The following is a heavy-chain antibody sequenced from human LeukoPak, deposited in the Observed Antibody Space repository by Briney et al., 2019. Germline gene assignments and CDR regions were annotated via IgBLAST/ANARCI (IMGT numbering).Heavy chain of an antibody. V-gene: IGHV4-34*01. Sequence: SETLSLTCAVYGGSSSGYYWSWIRQPPGKGLEWIGEINHSGSTNYNPSLKSRVTISVDTSKNQFSLKLSSVTAADTAVYYCARGGDGYNHLGFDYWGQGTLVTVSS. CDR1: GGSSSGYY. D-gene: IGHD5-24*01. CDR2: INHSGST. J-gene: IGHJ4*02. CDR3: ARGGDGYNHLGFDY.